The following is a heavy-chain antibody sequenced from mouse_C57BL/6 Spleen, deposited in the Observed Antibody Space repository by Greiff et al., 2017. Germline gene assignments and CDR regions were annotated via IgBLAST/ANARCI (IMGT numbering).Heavy chain of an antibody. D-gene: IGHD3-2*02. J-gene: IGHJ4*01. V-gene: IGHV2-2*01. CDR2: IWSGGST. CDR3: ARTVTAQGYYAMDY. CDR1: GFSLTSYG. Sequence: QVQLQQSGPGLVQPSQSLSITCTASGFSLTSYGVHWVRQSPGQGLEWLGVIWSGGSTDYNAAFISRLSISKDNSKSQVFFKMNSLQAEDTAIYYCARTVTAQGYYAMDYWGQGTSVTVSS.